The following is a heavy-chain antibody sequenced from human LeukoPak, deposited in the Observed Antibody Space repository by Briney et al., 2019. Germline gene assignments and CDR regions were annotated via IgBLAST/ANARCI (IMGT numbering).Heavy chain of an antibody. D-gene: IGHD2-2*01. J-gene: IGHJ4*02. CDR3: AKDIVRYCSSTSCSPFDY. V-gene: IGHV3-9*03. Sequence: GGSLRLSCAPSGFTFDDYAMHWVRQAPGKGLEWVSGISWNSGSIGYADSVKGRFTISRDNAKNSLYLQMNSLRAEDMALYYCAKDIVRYCSSTSCSPFDYWGQGTLVTVSS. CDR1: GFTFDDYA. CDR2: ISWNSGSI.